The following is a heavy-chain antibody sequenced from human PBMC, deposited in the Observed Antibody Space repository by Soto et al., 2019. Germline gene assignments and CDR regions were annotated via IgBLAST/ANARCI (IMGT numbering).Heavy chain of an antibody. V-gene: IGHV2-5*02. D-gene: IGHD1-1*01. J-gene: IGHJ4*02. Sequence: QITLKESGPTLVKPTQTLTLTCTFSGLSLSTSGVGVSWIRQPPGKALEWLALIFWDDDTRYSPSLKSRLTITKDTSKNQVVLTMTNMDPVDTATYFCARSHWNHGWDSWGQGTLVTVSS. CDR2: IFWDDDT. CDR1: GLSLSTSGVG. CDR3: ARSHWNHGWDS.